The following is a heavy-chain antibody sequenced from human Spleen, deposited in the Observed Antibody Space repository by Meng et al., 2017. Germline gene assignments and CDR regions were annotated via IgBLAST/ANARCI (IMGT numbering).Heavy chain of an antibody. J-gene: IGHJ4*02. D-gene: IGHD5/OR15-5a*01. V-gene: IGHV4-34*01. CDR3: ARVSGYSVRIYLDY. Sequence: LQQCGSGLWKPSWTLSLPCAGSGGFFSDDYWSWVRQPPGKGLEWIGEINHTGRTNYNPSLKSRVAISIDTSNNQFSLNLSSVTAADTAVYYCARVSGYSVRIYLDYWGQGTLVTVSS. CDR2: INHTGRT. CDR1: GGFFSDDY.